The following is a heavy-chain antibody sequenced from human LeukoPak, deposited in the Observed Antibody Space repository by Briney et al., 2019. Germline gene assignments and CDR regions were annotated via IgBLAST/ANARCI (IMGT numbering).Heavy chain of an antibody. Sequence: ASVKVSCKASGGTFSSYAISWVRQAPGQRLEWMGWINAGNGNTKYSQKFQGRVTITRDTSASTAYMELSSLRSEDTAVYYCARGPFLKGIAAAVIFDYWGQGTLVTVSS. D-gene: IGHD6-13*01. J-gene: IGHJ4*02. CDR2: INAGNGNT. CDR3: ARGPFLKGIAAAVIFDY. V-gene: IGHV1-3*01. CDR1: GGTFSSYA.